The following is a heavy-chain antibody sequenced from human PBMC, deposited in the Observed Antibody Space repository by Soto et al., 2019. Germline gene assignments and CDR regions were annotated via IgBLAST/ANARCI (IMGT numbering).Heavy chain of an antibody. CDR2: IISIVGIP. D-gene: IGHD2-2*02. J-gene: IGHJ6*02. CDR1: GGTFGSYA. CDR3: ATGEVAAKPYYYYYGMDV. Sequence: QVQLVQSGAEVKKPGSSVKVSCKACGGTFGSYAIFWVRQAPGEGVEYMGGIISIVGIPNYAQNFQGRVTISADESTTTAYMDLSSLRSGDTAVYYCATGEVAAKPYYYYYGMDVWGQGTTVTVS. V-gene: IGHV1-69*01.